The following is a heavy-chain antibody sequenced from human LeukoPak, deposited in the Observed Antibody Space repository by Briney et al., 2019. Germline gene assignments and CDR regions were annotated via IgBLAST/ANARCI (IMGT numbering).Heavy chain of an antibody. J-gene: IGHJ4*02. D-gene: IGHD6-13*01. V-gene: IGHV3-21*01. CDR1: GFTFSSYS. CDR3: ARAGTYSSSWYDY. CDR2: ISSSSSYI. Sequence: GGXXRLSCAASGFTFSSYSMNWVRQAPGKGLEWVSSISSSSSYIYYADSVKGRFTISRDNAKNSLYLQMNSLRAEDTAVYYCARAGTYSSSWYDYWGQGTLVTVSS.